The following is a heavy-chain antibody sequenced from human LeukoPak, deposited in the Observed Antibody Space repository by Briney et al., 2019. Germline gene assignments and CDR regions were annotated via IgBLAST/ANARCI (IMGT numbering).Heavy chain of an antibody. Sequence: SQTLSLTCAISGDSVSSNSAAWNWIRQSPSRGLEWLGRTYYRSKWYNDYAVSVKSRITINPDTSKNQFSLQLNSVTPEDTAVYYRARGQLGYCSGGDCYNFDSWGQGTLVTVSS. CDR2: TYYRSKWYN. J-gene: IGHJ4*02. CDR1: GDSVSSNSAA. CDR3: ARGQLGYCSGGDCYNFDS. D-gene: IGHD2-15*01. V-gene: IGHV6-1*01.